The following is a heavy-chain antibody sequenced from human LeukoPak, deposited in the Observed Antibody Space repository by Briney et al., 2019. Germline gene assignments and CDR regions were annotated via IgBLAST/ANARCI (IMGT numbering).Heavy chain of an antibody. CDR3: ARGEYYDSSGYYNY. V-gene: IGHV3-48*04. CDR2: ISSSSSTI. CDR1: GFTFSSYS. J-gene: IGHJ4*02. Sequence: GGSLRLSCAASGFTFSSYSMNWVRQAPGKGLEWVSYISSSSSTIYYADSVKGRFTISRDNAKNSLYLQMNSLRAEDTAVYYCARGEYYDSSGYYNYWGQGTLVTVSS. D-gene: IGHD3-22*01.